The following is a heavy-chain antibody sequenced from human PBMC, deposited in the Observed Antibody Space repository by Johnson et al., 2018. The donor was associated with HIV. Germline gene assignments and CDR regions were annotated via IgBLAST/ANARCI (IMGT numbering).Heavy chain of an antibody. V-gene: IGHV3-66*01. Sequence: VQLVESGGGLVQPGGSLRLSCAASGFSVSSSYMSWVRQAPGKGLEWVSTLYIGYSTYYADSVKASFIISRDNSKNKLYLQMNSLRAEDTAVYYCDYPIATTAFEAFDIWGRGTMVTVSS. CDR3: DYPIATTAFEAFDI. J-gene: IGHJ3*02. CDR1: GFSVSSSY. CDR2: LYIGYST. D-gene: IGHD6-13*01.